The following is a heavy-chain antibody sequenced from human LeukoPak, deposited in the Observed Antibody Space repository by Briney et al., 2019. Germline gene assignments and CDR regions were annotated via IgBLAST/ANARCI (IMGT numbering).Heavy chain of an antibody. Sequence: SETLSLTCTVSGVSISSSNSYWGWIRQPPGKGLEWIGSIYYSGNTNYNPSLKSRVTISVDTSKNQFSLKLSSVTAADTAVYYCARSGRIRYSTVPRYYYYMDVWGKGTTVTVSS. V-gene: IGHV4-39*07. D-gene: IGHD3-9*01. CDR1: GVSISSSNSY. CDR2: IYYSGNT. CDR3: ARSGRIRYSTVPRYYYYMDV. J-gene: IGHJ6*03.